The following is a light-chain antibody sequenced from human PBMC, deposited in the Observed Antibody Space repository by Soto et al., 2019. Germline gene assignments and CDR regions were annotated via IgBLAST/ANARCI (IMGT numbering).Light chain of an antibody. CDR2: GAS. J-gene: IGKJ1*01. CDR3: QQYYNWPRT. CDR1: QSVTSSY. V-gene: IGKV3-20*01. Sequence: DNVFTKSPGTLHLSTGERATLSCRASQSVTSSYLAWYQQKPGQAPRVLIYGASTRATGIPDRFSGSGSGTDFTLTISRLEPEDFAVYYCQQYYNWPRTFGQGTKVDNK.